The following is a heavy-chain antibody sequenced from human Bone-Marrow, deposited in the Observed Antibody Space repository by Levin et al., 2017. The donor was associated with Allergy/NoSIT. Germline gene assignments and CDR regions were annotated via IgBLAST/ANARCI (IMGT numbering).Heavy chain of an antibody. CDR3: ARAGVERDVDTAMVSSSWFDP. V-gene: IGHV4-34*01. CDR1: GGSFSGYY. Sequence: PGGSLRLSCAVYGGSFSGYYWSWIRQPPGKGLEWIGEINHSGSTNYNPSLKSRVTISVDTSKNQFSLKLSSVTAADTAVYYCARAGVERDVDTAMVSSSWFDPWGQGTLVTVSS. J-gene: IGHJ5*02. D-gene: IGHD5-18*01. CDR2: INHSGST.